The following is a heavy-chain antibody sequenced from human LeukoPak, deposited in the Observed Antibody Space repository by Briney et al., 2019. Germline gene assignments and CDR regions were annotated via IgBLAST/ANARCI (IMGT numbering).Heavy chain of an antibody. V-gene: IGHV4-61*02. CDR1: GGSISSGSYY. CDR3: AGDIVVVPAAPTNWFDP. D-gene: IGHD2-2*01. CDR2: IYTSGST. Sequence: PSQTLSLTCTVSGGSISSGSYYWSWIRQPARKGLEWIGRIYTSGSTNYNPSLKSRVTISVDTSKNQFSLKLSSVTAADTAVYYCAGDIVVVPAAPTNWFDPWGQGTLVTVSS. J-gene: IGHJ5*02.